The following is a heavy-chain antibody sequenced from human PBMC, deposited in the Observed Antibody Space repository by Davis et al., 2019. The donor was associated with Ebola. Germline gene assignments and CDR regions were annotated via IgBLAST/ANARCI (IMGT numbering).Heavy chain of an antibody. D-gene: IGHD2-21*02. CDR1: GFTFSSYW. J-gene: IGHJ6*02. Sequence: PGGSLRLSCAASGFTFSSYWMHWVRQAPGKGLVWVSRINSDGSSTSYADSVKGRFTISRDNAKNTLYLQMNSLRAEDTAVYYCARVRGGDCYSCYGMDVWGQGTTVTVSS. CDR3: ARVRGGDCYSCYGMDV. CDR2: INSDGSST. V-gene: IGHV3-74*01.